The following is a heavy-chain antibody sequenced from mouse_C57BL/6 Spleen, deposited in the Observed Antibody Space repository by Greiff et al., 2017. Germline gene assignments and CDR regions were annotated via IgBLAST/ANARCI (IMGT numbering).Heavy chain of an antibody. CDR2: IGWDDDK. Sequence: QVKLKESGPGLLQPSQSLSLSCSFSGFSLSTFGMGVGWISQPPGHGLIWLAHIGWDDDKYYNTAMKSRLTISKDTSTNQVFLKIAKVDTADTDTYNSARDYDYDGAYWGQGTLVTVSA. D-gene: IGHD2-4*01. CDR3: ARDYDYDGAY. CDR1: GFSLSTFGMG. J-gene: IGHJ3*01. V-gene: IGHV8-8*01.